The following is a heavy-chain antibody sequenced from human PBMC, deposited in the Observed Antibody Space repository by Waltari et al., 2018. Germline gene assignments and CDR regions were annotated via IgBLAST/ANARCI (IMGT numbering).Heavy chain of an antibody. D-gene: IGHD4-17*01. CDR1: GFTIPNVG. V-gene: IGHV3-30*18. Sequence: VQLVEVGGGVVQTGRSLRRYCAASGFTIPNVGMHWDRQARGKGLELVAFITCDESNKYYSVSVKGRFTISRDNSKNTLYLQMNSLRAEDTAVYYCANDRNYGEYFTFDYWGQGTLVTVSS. CDR2: ITCDESNK. J-gene: IGHJ4*02. CDR3: ANDRNYGEYFTFDY.